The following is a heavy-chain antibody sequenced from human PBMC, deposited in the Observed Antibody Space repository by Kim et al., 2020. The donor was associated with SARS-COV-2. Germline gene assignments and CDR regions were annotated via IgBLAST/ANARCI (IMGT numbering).Heavy chain of an antibody. J-gene: IGHJ4*02. Sequence: TLSLTCAVSGGSISSSNWWSWVRQPPGKGLEWIGEIYHSGSTNYNPSLKSRVTISVDKSKNQFSLKLSSVTAADTAVYYCASYYYDSSGYGKLDYWGQGTLVTVSS. V-gene: IGHV4-4*02. CDR1: GGSISSSNW. CDR3: ASYYYDSSGYGKLDY. CDR2: IYHSGST. D-gene: IGHD3-22*01.